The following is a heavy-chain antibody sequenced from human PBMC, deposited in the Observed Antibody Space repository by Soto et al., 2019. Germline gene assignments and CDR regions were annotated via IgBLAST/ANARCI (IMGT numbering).Heavy chain of an antibody. CDR1: GGSFSGYY. CDR2: INHSGST. CDR3: VRGATGSFDY. Sequence: SETLSLTCAVYGGSFSGYYWSWIRQPPGKGLEWIGEINHSGSTNYNPSLKSRVTISVDTSKNQFSLKLSSVTAADTAVYYCVRGATGSFDYLGQGTLVTVSS. V-gene: IGHV4-34*01. D-gene: IGHD3-9*01. J-gene: IGHJ4*02.